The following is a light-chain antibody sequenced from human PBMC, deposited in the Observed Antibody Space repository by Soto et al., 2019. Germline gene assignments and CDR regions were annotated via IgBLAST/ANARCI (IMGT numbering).Light chain of an antibody. Sequence: QSALTQPDSVSGSPGQSITISCTGISSYVGIYNLVSWYQQHPGRVPKLIIYEDSMRPSGVSDRFSGSKSGNTASLTISGLQAEDEADYYGGSYAYSSVVVGGGTKLTVL. CDR3: GSYAYSSVV. CDR1: SSYVGIYNL. J-gene: IGLJ2*01. CDR2: EDS. V-gene: IGLV2-23*01.